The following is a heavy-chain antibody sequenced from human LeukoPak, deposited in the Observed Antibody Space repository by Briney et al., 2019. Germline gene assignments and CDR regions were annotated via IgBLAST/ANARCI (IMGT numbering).Heavy chain of an antibody. CDR1: GGTFSSYA. V-gene: IGHV1-69*04. CDR2: IIPILGIA. D-gene: IGHD5-12*01. Sequence: ASVKVSCKASGGTFSSYAISWVRQAPGQGLEWMGRIIPILGIANYAQKFQGRVTITADKSTSTAYMELSSLRSEDTAVYYCARSLTVATNNYFDYWGQGTLVTVSS. J-gene: IGHJ4*02. CDR3: ARSLTVATNNYFDY.